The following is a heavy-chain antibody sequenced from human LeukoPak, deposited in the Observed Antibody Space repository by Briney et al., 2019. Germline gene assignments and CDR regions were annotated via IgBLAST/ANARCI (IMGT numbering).Heavy chain of an antibody. J-gene: IGHJ5*02. V-gene: IGHV3-30*18. CDR2: ISYDGSNK. CDR1: GFNFRSYG. CDR3: AKAGGPPLHFRIVATGTFDP. Sequence: PGGSLRLSCIVSGFNFRSYGMHWVRQAPGKGLEWVAVISYDGSNKYYADPVKGRFTISRDNSKNTLYLQMNSLRAEDTAVYYCAKAGGPPLHFRIVATGTFDPWGQGTLVTVSS. D-gene: IGHD6-13*01.